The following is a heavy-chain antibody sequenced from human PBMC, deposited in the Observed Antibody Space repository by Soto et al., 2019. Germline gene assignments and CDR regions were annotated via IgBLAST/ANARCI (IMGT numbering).Heavy chain of an antibody. J-gene: IGHJ4*02. CDR1: GFTFSSYC. V-gene: IGHV3-7*01. D-gene: IGHD3-10*01. CDR2: IKQDGSEK. Sequence: EVQLVESGGGLVQPGGSLRLSCAASGFTFSSYCMSWVRQAPGKGLECLANIKQDGSEKYCVDSVKGRFTISRDNAKNSLFLQMNSLRAEDTAVYYCARDRGRGVTVDYWGQGTLVTVSS. CDR3: ARDRGRGVTVDY.